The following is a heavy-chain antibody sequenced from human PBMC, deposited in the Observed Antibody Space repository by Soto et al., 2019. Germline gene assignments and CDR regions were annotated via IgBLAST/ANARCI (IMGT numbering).Heavy chain of an antibody. CDR3: ARAKQPHYYYGMDV. J-gene: IGHJ6*02. V-gene: IGHV3-21*01. CDR2: ISSSSSYI. Sequence: EVQLVESGGGLVKPGGSLRLSCAASGFTFSSYSMNWVSQAPGKGLEWVSSISSSSSYIYYADSVKGRFTISRDNAKNSLYLQMNSLRAEDTAVYYCARAKQPHYYYGMDVWGQGTTVTVSS. D-gene: IGHD6-13*01. CDR1: GFTFSSYS.